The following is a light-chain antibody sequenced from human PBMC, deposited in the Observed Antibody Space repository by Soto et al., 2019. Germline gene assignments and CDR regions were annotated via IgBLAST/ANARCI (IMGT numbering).Light chain of an antibody. Sequence: EIVMTQSPATLSVSPGERATLSCRASQSVSSNLAWYQQKPGQAPRLLIYGASTRATGIPARFSVSRSGTEFTLTISSLQSEDFAVYYCQQYNNWPPYTFCQGTKLEIK. CDR2: GAS. CDR1: QSVSSN. J-gene: IGKJ2*01. CDR3: QQYNNWPPYT. V-gene: IGKV3-15*01.